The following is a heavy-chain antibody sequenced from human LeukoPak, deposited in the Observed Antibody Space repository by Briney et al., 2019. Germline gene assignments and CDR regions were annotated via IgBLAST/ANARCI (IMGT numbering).Heavy chain of an antibody. CDR1: GFAFNIYA. Sequence: GGSLRLSCAASGFAFNIYAMNWVRQAPGKGLEWVANIKQDGSERYYVDSVMGRFTISRDNTKNSLYLQMSSLRAEDTAVYYCARRYFHYWGRGTLVSVSS. V-gene: IGHV3-7*03. J-gene: IGHJ4*02. CDR3: ARRYFHY. CDR2: IKQDGSER.